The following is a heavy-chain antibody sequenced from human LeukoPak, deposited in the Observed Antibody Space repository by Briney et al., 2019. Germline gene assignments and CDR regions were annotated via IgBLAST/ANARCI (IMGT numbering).Heavy chain of an antibody. CDR1: GLTFSNYR. J-gene: IGHJ1*01. Sequence: GGSLRLSCAASGLTFSNYRMSWVRQARAKGLEGVSGISNSAGITYYADYVEGRFTISRDYSKNTLYLQMNSQRADDTAVYYCAKVQCRDGTDGQFQDWGQGTLVTVSS. CDR2: ISNSAGIT. V-gene: IGHV3-23*01. D-gene: IGHD5-24*01. CDR3: AKVQCRDGTDGQFQD.